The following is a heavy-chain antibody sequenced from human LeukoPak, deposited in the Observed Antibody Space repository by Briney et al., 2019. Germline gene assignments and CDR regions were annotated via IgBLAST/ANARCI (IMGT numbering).Heavy chain of an antibody. J-gene: IGHJ4*02. V-gene: IGHV3-23*01. D-gene: IGHD3-10*01. Sequence: PGGSLRLSCAASGFTFNNYAMTWVRQAPGKGLEWVSGISGNGGSTYYADSVKGRFTISRDSSKNTLFLQMNSLRAEDTAIYYCAKDRLNAVRGVNDNWGQGTLVTVSS. CDR3: AKDRLNAVRGVNDN. CDR1: GFTFNNYA. CDR2: ISGNGGST.